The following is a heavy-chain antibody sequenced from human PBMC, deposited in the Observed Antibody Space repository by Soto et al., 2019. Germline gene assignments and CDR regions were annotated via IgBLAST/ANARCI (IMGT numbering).Heavy chain of an antibody. J-gene: IGHJ3*02. D-gene: IGHD2-2*01. V-gene: IGHV5-51*01. CDR1: GYSFTSYW. CDR2: IYPGDSDT. Sequence: ESLKISCNGSGYSFTSYWIGWVRQMPGKGLEWMGIIYPGDSDTRYSPSFQGQVTISADQSISTAYPQWSSLKASDTAMSYCESPSGVNCSSTSCFGQQEFVRGGISDFDTLGQETM. CDR3: ESPSGVNCSSTSCFGQQEFVRGGISDFDT.